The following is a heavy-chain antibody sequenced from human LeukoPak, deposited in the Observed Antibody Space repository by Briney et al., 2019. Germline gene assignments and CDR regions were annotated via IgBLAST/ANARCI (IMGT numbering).Heavy chain of an antibody. CDR2: IYYTGST. D-gene: IGHD2-21*02. CDR3: ARAGAYCGGDCYSPSGFDY. J-gene: IGHJ4*02. CDR1: GGSISTYY. Sequence: SETLSLTCTVSGGSISTYYWSWIRQPPGKGLEWIGYIYYTGSTNYNPSLKSRVTISVDTSKNQFSLKLSSVTAADTAVYYCARAGAYCGGDCYSPSGFDYWGQGTLVTVPS. V-gene: IGHV4-59*01.